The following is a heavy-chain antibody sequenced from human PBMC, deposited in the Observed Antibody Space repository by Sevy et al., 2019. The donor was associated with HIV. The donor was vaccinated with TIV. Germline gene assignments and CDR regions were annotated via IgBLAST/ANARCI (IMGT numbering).Heavy chain of an antibody. D-gene: IGHD2-2*01. J-gene: IGHJ6*02. Sequence: GESLKISCAASGFRLGTSWMSWVRQAPGKGLEWVSAINGKGRSTHYADSVEGRLTISRDNSKNTLYLQMNSLRAEDTAVYYCAKTINSGGGVVPAANYYYYGLDVWGQGTTVTVSS. CDR3: AKTINSGGGVVPAANYYYYGLDV. CDR2: INGKGRST. CDR1: GFRLGTSW. V-gene: IGHV3-23*01.